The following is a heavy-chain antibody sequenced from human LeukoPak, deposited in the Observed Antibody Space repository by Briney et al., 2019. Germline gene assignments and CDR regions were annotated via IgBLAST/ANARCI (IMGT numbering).Heavy chain of an antibody. CDR3: AKAAYYYASSGYYDY. CDR2: ISYDGSNK. J-gene: IGHJ4*02. D-gene: IGHD3-22*01. CDR1: GFTFSSYG. Sequence: PGRSLRLSCAASGFTFSSYGMHWVRQAPGKGLEWVAVISYDGSNKYYADSVKGRFIISRDNSKNTLYLQMNSLRAEDTAVYYCAKAAYYYASSGYYDYWGQGTLVTVSS. V-gene: IGHV3-30*18.